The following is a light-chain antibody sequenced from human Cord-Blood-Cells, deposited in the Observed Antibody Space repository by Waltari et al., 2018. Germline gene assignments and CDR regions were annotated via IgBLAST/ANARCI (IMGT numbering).Light chain of an antibody. V-gene: IGKV1-39*01. J-gene: IGKJ2*04. CDR2: AAS. CDR1: QIISSY. Sequence: DIQMTQYPSSLSASVGDRVTINCRASQIISSYLNWNQQKPGKAPKLLIYAASSLQSGVPSRFSGSGSGTDFTLTISSLQPEDFATYYCQQSYITPRSFGQGTKLEIK. CDR3: QQSYITPRS.